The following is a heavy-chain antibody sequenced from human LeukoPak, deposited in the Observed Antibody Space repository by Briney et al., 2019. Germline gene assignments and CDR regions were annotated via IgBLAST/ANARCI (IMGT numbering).Heavy chain of an antibody. CDR1: GFTFSSYA. V-gene: IGHV3-23*01. Sequence: PGGSLRLSCAASGFTFSSYAMSWVRQAPGKGLEWVSAISGSGGSTYYADSVKGRFTISRDNSKNTLYLQMNSLRAEDTAVYYCAKQAIGSSGYYRYSVGSEGYFDYWGQGTLVTVSS. CDR3: AKQAIGSSGYYRYSVGSEGYFDY. J-gene: IGHJ4*02. D-gene: IGHD3-22*01. CDR2: ISGSGGST.